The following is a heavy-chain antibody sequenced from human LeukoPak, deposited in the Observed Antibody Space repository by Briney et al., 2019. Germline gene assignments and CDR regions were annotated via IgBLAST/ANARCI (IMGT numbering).Heavy chain of an antibody. CDR1: GGSFSGNC. CDR2: INHSGST. Sequence: SETLSLTCVVYGGSFSGNCWSWIRQPPGKGLEWIGEINHSGSTNYNPSLKSRVTISVATSKTQCALKLSSVTAAHTPVYYCARGAGGVMGLNWFDPWGQGTLVTVSS. J-gene: IGHJ5*02. V-gene: IGHV4-34*01. CDR3: ARGAGGVMGLNWFDP. D-gene: IGHD3-16*01.